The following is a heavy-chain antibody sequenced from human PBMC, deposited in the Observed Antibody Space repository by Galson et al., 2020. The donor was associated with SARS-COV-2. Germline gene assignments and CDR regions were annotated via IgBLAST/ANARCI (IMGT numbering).Heavy chain of an antibody. CDR2: INTNTGNP. Sequence: ASVKVSCKASGYTFTSYAMNWVRQAPGQGLEWMGWINTNTGNPTYAQGFTGRFVFSLDTSVSTAYLQISSLKAEDTAVYYCAREGDYDFWSGYYTADAFDIWGQGTMVTVSS. V-gene: IGHV7-4-1*02. CDR1: GYTFTSYA. J-gene: IGHJ3*02. D-gene: IGHD3-3*01. CDR3: AREGDYDFWSGYYTADAFDI.